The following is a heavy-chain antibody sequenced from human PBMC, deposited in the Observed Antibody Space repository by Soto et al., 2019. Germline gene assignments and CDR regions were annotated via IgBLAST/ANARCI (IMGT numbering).Heavy chain of an antibody. CDR3: ARVNPYSSGFADY. J-gene: IGHJ4*02. D-gene: IGHD6-19*01. V-gene: IGHV1-18*01. CDR2: ISAYNGNT. CDR1: GFTFATSA. Sequence: SSVKVSCKASGFTFATSAISWVRQAPGQGLEWMGWISAYNGNTNYAQKLQGRVTMTTDTSTSTAYMELRSLRSDDPAVYYCARVNPYSSGFADYWGQGTLVT.